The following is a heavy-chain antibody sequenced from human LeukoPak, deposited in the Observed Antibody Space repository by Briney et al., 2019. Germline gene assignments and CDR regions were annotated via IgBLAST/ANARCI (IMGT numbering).Heavy chain of an antibody. J-gene: IGHJ4*02. CDR2: INTNTGNP. CDR1: GGTFSSYA. Sequence: EASVKVSCKASGGTFSSYAIGWVRQAPGQGLEWMGWINTNTGNPTYAQGFTGRFVFSLDTSVSTAYLQISSLKAEDTAVYYCAISPKRYSSGQRAANFDYWGQGTLVTVSS. CDR3: AISPKRYSSGQRAANFDY. D-gene: IGHD6-19*01. V-gene: IGHV7-4-1*02.